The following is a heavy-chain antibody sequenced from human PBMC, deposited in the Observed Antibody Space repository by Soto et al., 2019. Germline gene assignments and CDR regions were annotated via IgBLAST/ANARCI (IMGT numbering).Heavy chain of an antibody. D-gene: IGHD4-17*01. CDR2: IIPIFGTA. V-gene: IGHV1-69*12. J-gene: IGHJ4*02. CDR1: GGTFSSYA. Sequence: QVQLVQSGAEVKKPGSSVKVSCKASGGTFSSYAISWVRQAPGQGLEWMGGIIPIFGTANYAQKFQGRVTIAADEPTSSAYIGLSSLRSEDTDVYDAARDVPDYGCNSAYFNYWGQGTLVSVSS. CDR3: ARDVPDYGCNSAYFNY.